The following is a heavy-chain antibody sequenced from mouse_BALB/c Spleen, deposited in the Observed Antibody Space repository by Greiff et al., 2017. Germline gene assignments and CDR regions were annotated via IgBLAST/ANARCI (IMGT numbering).Heavy chain of an antibody. J-gene: IGHJ4*01. CDR1: GYTFTSYV. CDR2: INPYNDGT. D-gene: IGHD1-1*01. V-gene: IGHV1-14*01. CDR3: ARSGYYGSSYYFDY. Sequence: EVQLQQSGPELVKPGASVKMSCKASGYTFTSYVMHWVKQKPGQGLEWIGYINPYNDGTKYNEKFKGKATLTSDKSSSTAYMELSSLTSEDSAVYYCARSGYYGSSYYFDYWGQGTSVTVSS.